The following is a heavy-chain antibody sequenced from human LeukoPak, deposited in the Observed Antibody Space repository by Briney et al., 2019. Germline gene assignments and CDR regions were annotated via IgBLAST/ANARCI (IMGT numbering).Heavy chain of an antibody. J-gene: IGHJ1*01. D-gene: IGHD2-15*01. V-gene: IGHV3-30-3*01. Sequence: GGSLRLSCAASGFTFSSYAMHWVRQAPGKGLEWVAVISYDGSNKYYADSVKGRFTISRDNSKNTLYLQMNSLRAEDTAVYYCAKGGDIVVVVAAVYFQHWGQGTLVTVSS. CDR2: ISYDGSNK. CDR1: GFTFSSYA. CDR3: AKGGDIVVVVAAVYFQH.